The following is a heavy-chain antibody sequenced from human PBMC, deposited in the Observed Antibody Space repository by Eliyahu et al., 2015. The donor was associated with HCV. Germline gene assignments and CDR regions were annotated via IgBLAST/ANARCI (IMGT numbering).Heavy chain of an antibody. CDR2: ISGSGGST. D-gene: IGHD1-14*01. CDR3: AKSRGAAAGTYYYYYGMDV. J-gene: IGHJ6*02. V-gene: IGHV3-23*04. CDR1: GFPFSSYA. Sequence: EVQLVESGGGLVQPGGSLRLSCAASGFPFSSYAXXWVRQAPGKGLXWVSAISGSGGSTYYADSVKGRFTISRDNSKNTLYLQMNSLRAEDTAVYYCAKSRGAAAGTYYYYYGMDVWGQGTTVTVSS.